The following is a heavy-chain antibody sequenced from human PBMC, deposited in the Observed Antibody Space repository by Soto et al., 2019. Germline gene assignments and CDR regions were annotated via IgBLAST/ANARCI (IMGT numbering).Heavy chain of an antibody. J-gene: IGHJ5*02. D-gene: IGHD6-13*01. Sequence: NPSETLSLTCTVSGGSISNYYWSWIRQPAGKGLEWIGRIYSSGSTSYNPSLKSRVTMSVDTSKNHFSLKLSSVTAADTAVYYCARAWAATGKGWFVPWGQGTLVTVSS. CDR3: ARAWAATGKGWFVP. CDR2: IYSSGST. CDR1: GGSISNYY. V-gene: IGHV4-4*07.